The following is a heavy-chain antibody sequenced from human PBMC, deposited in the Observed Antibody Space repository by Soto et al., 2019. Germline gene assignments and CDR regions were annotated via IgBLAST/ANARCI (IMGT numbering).Heavy chain of an antibody. V-gene: IGHV3-30*03. CDR1: GFTFSSYG. CDR2: TSYDGSNK. Sequence: PGGSLRLSCAASGFTFSSYGMHWVRQAPGKGLEWVAVTSYDGSNKYYADSVKGRFTISRDNSKNTLFLQMNSLRAEDTAVYYCARYIPGVRYYGMDFRGQGTTVTVSS. J-gene: IGHJ6*02. CDR3: ARYIPGVRYYGMDF. D-gene: IGHD2-2*01.